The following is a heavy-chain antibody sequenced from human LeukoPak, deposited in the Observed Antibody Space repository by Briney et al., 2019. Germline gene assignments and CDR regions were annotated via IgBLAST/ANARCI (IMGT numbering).Heavy chain of an antibody. CDR3: AREGPRGPVRYYFDY. D-gene: IGHD3-10*01. CDR2: INHSGST. Sequence: SETLSLTCSVSGYSISSGYYWSWIRQPPGKGLEWIGEINHSGSTNYNPSLKSRVTISVDTSKNQFSLKLSSVTAADTAVYYCAREGPRGPVRYYFDYWGQGTLVTVSS. J-gene: IGHJ4*02. V-gene: IGHV4-38-2*02. CDR1: GYSISSGYY.